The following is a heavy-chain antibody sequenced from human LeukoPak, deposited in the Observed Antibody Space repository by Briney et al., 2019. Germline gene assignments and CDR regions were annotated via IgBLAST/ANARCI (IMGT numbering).Heavy chain of an antibody. CDR2: ISGSGGST. V-gene: IGHV3-23*01. D-gene: IGHD4-17*01. Sequence: PGGSLRLSCAASGFTFSSYAMSWVRQAPGKGLEWVSAISGSGGSTYYADSVKGRFIISRDNSKNTLYLQMNSLTGADTALYYCAKDRYGDYSFEHWGQGALVAVSS. CDR1: GFTFSSYA. CDR3: AKDRYGDYSFEH. J-gene: IGHJ4*02.